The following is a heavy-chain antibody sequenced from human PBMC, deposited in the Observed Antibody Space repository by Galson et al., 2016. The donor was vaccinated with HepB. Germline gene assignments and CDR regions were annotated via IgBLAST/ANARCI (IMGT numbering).Heavy chain of an antibody. CDR1: GFTFGIYA. V-gene: IGHV3-49*04. CDR3: NRDGLETATALFYHGMDV. CDR2: IRTKRYGGTT. J-gene: IGHJ6*01. Sequence: SLRLSCAASGFTFGIYAMSWVRQPPGKGLEWVGSIRTKRYGGTTEYAASVKGRFTISRDDSISIAYLQMNSLKTEDTAMYYCNRDGLETATALFYHGMDVWGQGTTVTVSS. D-gene: IGHD1-26*01.